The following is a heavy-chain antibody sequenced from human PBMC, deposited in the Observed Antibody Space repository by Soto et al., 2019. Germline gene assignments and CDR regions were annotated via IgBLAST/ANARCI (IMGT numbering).Heavy chain of an antibody. J-gene: IGHJ4*02. CDR3: ARDLKFGQADY. CDR1: GGSISSYY. Sequence: SETLSLTCTVSGGSISSYYWIWIRQPSGKGLEWIGRIYTSGSTNYNPSLKSRVTMSVDTSKNQFSLKLSSVTAADTAVYYCARDLKFGQADYWGQGSQVTVSS. CDR2: IYTSGST. D-gene: IGHD3-10*01. V-gene: IGHV4-4*07.